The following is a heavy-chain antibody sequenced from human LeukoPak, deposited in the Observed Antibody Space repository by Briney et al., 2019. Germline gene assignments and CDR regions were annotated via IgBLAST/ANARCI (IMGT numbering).Heavy chain of an antibody. CDR2: VYYSGST. Sequence: PSETLSLTCTVSGGSVSSGSYYWSWIRQPPGKGLEWIGYVYYSGSTNYNPSLKSPVTISVDTSKNQFSLKLSSVTAADTAVYYCARNRPHVSGDFDIWGQGTMVTVSS. CDR3: ARNRPHVSGDFDI. CDR1: GGSVSSGSYY. J-gene: IGHJ3*02. V-gene: IGHV4-61*01. D-gene: IGHD1-26*01.